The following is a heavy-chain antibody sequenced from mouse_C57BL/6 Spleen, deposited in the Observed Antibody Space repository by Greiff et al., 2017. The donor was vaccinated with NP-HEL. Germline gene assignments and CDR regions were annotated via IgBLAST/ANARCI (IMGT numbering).Heavy chain of an antibody. V-gene: IGHV1-76*01. CDR2: IYPGSGNT. J-gene: IGHJ1*03. D-gene: IGHD1-1*01. CDR1: GYTFTDYY. Sequence: VQLQQSGAELVRPGASVKLSCKASGYTFTDYYINWVKQRPGQGLEWIARIYPGSGNTYYNEKFKGKATLTAEKSSSTAYMQLSSLTSEDSAVYFCARYTTVGYFDVWGTGTTVTVSS. CDR3: ARYTTVGYFDV.